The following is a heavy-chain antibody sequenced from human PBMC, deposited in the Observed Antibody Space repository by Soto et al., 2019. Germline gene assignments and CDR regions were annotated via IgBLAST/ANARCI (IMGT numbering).Heavy chain of an antibody. Sequence: ETLSLTCVVHDGPLSVQSWSWISQSPGKGLEWIGDINHSGRVNSIPSLKSLVTISLDTSKNQFSLTLSAVTAADTAMYYCSTRAYDTNGYYRFDPWGQGTLVTVSS. D-gene: IGHD3-22*01. CDR2: INHSGRV. CDR3: STRAYDTNGYYRFDP. J-gene: IGHJ5*01. CDR1: DGPLSVQS. V-gene: IGHV4-34*01.